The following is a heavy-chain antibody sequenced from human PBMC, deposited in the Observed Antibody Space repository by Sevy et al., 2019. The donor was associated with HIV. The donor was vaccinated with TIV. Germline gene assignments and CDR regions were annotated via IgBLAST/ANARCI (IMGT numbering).Heavy chain of an antibody. J-gene: IGHJ3*02. CDR3: ARGGGIAAAGNHDAFDI. V-gene: IGHV3-13*01. CDR1: GFTFSSYD. Sequence: GGSLRLSCAASGFTFSSYDMHWVRQATGKGLEWVSAIGTAGDTYYPGSVKGRFTISRENAKNSLYLQMNGLRAGDTAVYYCARGGGIAAAGNHDAFDIWGQGTMVTVSS. D-gene: IGHD6-13*01. CDR2: IGTAGDT.